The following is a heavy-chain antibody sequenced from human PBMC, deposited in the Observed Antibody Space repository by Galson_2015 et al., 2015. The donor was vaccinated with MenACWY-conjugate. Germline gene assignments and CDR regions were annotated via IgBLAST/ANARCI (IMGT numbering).Heavy chain of an antibody. D-gene: IGHD2-21*02. J-gene: IGHJ2*01. Sequence: SLRLSCAASGFTFSSYWMSWVRQAPGKGLEWVANIKQDGSEKYYVDSVKGRFTIPRDNAKNSLYLQMNSLRAEDTAVYYCARVAWHIVVVTAIPPPSGWYFELWGRGTLVTVSS. CDR2: IKQDGSEK. CDR1: GFTFSSYW. CDR3: ARVAWHIVVVTAIPPPSGWYFEL. V-gene: IGHV3-7*01.